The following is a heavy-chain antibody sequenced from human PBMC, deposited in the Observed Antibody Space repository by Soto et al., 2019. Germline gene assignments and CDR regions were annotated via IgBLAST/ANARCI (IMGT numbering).Heavy chain of an antibody. D-gene: IGHD2-15*01. J-gene: IGHJ3*02. Sequence: QVQLQESGPGLVKPSQTLSLTCSVSGGSLSSEGHYWIWILQYPGKVLEWIGYIYYSGFTDFNLSLMCRVKISRETSKKQLSLRSSLLTAADTAAYYCASSVAYVIYVFDTWGQGTMVSVSS. CDR1: GGSLSSEGHY. CDR3: ASSVAYVIYVFDT. CDR2: IYYSGFT. V-gene: IGHV4-31*03.